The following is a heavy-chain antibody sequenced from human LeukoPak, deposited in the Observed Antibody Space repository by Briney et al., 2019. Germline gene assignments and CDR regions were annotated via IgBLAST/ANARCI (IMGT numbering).Heavy chain of an antibody. J-gene: IGHJ4*02. CDR3: AASDSSSWY. V-gene: IGHV3-48*04. D-gene: IGHD6-13*01. CDR1: GFTFSPYT. CDR2: INTGSTTI. Sequence: PGGSLRLSCAASGFTFSPYTMHWFRQPPGKGLEWISYINTGSTTIYYADSVEGRFTISRDNAKNSLYLQMNSLRAEDTAVYYCAASDSSSWYWGQGTLVTVSS.